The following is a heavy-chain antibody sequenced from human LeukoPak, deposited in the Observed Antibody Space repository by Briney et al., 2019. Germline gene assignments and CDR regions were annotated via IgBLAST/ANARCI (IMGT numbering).Heavy chain of an antibody. J-gene: IGHJ4*02. CDR2: INPNSGGT. V-gene: IGHV1-2*02. Sequence: ASVKVSCKASGYTFTGYYMHWVRQAPGQGLEWMGWINPNSGGTNYAQKFQGGVTLTRDTSISTAYMELGSLRSDDTAIYYCARAYGSGSSYHPDYWGQGTLVTVSS. D-gene: IGHD3-10*01. CDR1: GYTFTGYY. CDR3: ARAYGSGSSYHPDY.